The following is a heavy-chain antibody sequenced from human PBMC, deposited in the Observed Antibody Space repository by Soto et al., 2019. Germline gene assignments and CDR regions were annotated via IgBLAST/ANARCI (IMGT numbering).Heavy chain of an antibody. Sequence: EVQLLESGGGLVQPGGSLRLSCAASGFTFSSYAMSWVRQAPGKGLEWVSGFSGTGDRTYYADSVEGRFTISRDNSKTTLYLQMNSLRAEDTAVYYCAQVWSSGWSYFEYWGQGTLVTVSS. CDR3: AQVWSSGWSYFEY. D-gene: IGHD6-19*01. CDR2: FSGTGDRT. CDR1: GFTFSSYA. V-gene: IGHV3-23*01. J-gene: IGHJ4*02.